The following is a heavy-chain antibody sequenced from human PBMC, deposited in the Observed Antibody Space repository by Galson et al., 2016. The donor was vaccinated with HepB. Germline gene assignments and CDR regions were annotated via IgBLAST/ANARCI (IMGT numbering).Heavy chain of an antibody. D-gene: IGHD3-9*01. V-gene: IGHV3-30*03. Sequence: SLRLSCAASGFTFSDYAMHWVRRTPGKGLEWVAVISYDGSNKNYGESVKGRFPISRDHSENTLYLQMNILTDEDTAVYYCPSSLYDILTGAYGFDVWGQGTTVIVSS. CDR3: PSSLYDILTGAYGFDV. CDR1: GFTFSDYA. J-gene: IGHJ6*02. CDR2: ISYDGSNK.